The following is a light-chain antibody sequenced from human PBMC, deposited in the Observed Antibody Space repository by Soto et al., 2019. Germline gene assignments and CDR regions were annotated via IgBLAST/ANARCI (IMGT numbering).Light chain of an antibody. J-gene: IGLJ1*01. CDR1: SSDAGGYNY. CDR2: DVS. Sequence: QSVLTQPASVSGSPGQSITISCSGNSSDAGGYNYVSWYQQHPGKAPQVMIYDVSNRPSGVSNRFSGSKSGNTASLTISGLQAEDEADYYCYSYTTSSTYVFGTGTKVTVL. CDR3: YSYTTSSTYV. V-gene: IGLV2-14*01.